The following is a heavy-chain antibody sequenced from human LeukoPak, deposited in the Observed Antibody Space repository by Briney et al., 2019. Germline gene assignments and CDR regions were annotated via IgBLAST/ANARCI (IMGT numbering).Heavy chain of an antibody. CDR3: ASGYYYDSSGYYNLDI. Sequence: SETLSLTCTVSGGSISSGTYYWSWIRQPAGKGLEWIGRIYTSGSTNYNPSLTSRVTISVDTSKNQFSLKLSSVTAADTAVYYCASGYYYDSSGYYNLDIWGQGTMVSVSS. CDR2: IYTSGST. J-gene: IGHJ3*02. V-gene: IGHV4-61*02. CDR1: GGSISSGTYY. D-gene: IGHD3-22*01.